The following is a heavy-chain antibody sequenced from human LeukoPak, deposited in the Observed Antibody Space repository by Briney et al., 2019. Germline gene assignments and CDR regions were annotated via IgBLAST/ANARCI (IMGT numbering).Heavy chain of an antibody. CDR2: ISGTSSFI. V-gene: IGHV3-21*01. J-gene: IGHJ4*02. CDR1: GFTFSSYS. CDR3: ARVQGGYYDTSGYLGY. D-gene: IGHD3-22*01. Sequence: KPGGSLRLSCAASGFTFSSYSMNWVRQAPGKGLEWVSSISGTSSFIYYADSVKGRFTISRDNAKNSLYLQMNSLRGDDTAVYYCARVQGGYYDTSGYLGYWGQGTLVTVSS.